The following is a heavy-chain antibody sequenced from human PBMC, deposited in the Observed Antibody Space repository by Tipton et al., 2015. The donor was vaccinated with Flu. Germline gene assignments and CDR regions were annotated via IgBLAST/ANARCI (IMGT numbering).Heavy chain of an antibody. Sequence: QLVQSGAELKKPGASVKVSCKGSGYTFTVHYMHWVRQAPGQGLEWMGWINPSDNGTRYSQKFQGRVTMTRDTYISTVYMELTRLSSDDTAVYYCARDGAGYNGAFDMWGQGTMVIVSS. V-gene: IGHV1-2*02. J-gene: IGHJ3*02. D-gene: IGHD5-24*01. CDR2: INPSDNGT. CDR1: GYTFTVHY. CDR3: ARDGAGYNGAFDM.